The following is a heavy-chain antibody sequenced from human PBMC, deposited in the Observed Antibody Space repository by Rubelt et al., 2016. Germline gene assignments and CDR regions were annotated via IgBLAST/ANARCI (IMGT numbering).Heavy chain of an antibody. Sequence: SYAMNWVRQAPGKGLEWISCIRGGDNLIYYADSVKGRFTISRDNAKNSLYLQMNSLRDEDTAVYYCARHAYYCFAYWGQGTLVTVSS. CDR3: ARHAYYCFAY. D-gene: IGHD2-21*01. J-gene: IGHJ4*02. CDR1: SYA. V-gene: IGHV3-48*02. CDR2: IRGGDNLI.